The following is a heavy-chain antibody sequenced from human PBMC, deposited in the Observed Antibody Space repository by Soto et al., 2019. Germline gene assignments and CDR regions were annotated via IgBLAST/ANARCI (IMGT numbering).Heavy chain of an antibody. V-gene: IGHV1-18*01. J-gene: IGHJ4*02. Sequence: QVQLVQSGAEVKKPGASVKVSCKASGYTFTSYGISWVRQAPGQGLEWMGWISAYNGNTNYAKKLQGRVTMTTDTARRTADMELRSLRSEDTAVYYCASAQHYDDSSGYWRLDYRGQGTLVTVSS. CDR2: ISAYNGNT. CDR1: GYTFTSYG. CDR3: ASAQHYDDSSGYWRLDY. D-gene: IGHD3-22*01.